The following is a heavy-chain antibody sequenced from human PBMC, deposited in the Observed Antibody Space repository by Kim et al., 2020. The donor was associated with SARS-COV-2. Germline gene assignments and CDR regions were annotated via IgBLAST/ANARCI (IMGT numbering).Heavy chain of an antibody. V-gene: IGHV4-34*01. Sequence: SETLSLTCAVYGGSFSGYYWSWIRQPPGKGLEWIGEINHSGSTNYNPSLKSRVTISVDTSKNQFSLKLSSVTAADTAVYYCARGRKLTIFGVVIGLPPFLGGDVWGQGTTVTVSS. J-gene: IGHJ6*02. CDR2: INHSGST. CDR3: ARGRKLTIFGVVIGLPPFLGGDV. D-gene: IGHD3-3*01. CDR1: GGSFSGYY.